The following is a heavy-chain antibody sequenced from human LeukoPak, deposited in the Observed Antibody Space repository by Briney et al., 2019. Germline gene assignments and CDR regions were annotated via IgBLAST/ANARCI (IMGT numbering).Heavy chain of an antibody. CDR3: AREWPDYYGSGSYYPLPPDY. CDR2: INPKSGGT. Sequence: ASVKVSCKASGYTFTAYYLQWVRLAPGQGLEWMGWINPKSGGTEYAQRFQGRVTMTRDTSTSTAYMELSRLRSDDTAVYYCAREWPDYYGSGSYYPLPPDYWGQGTLVTVSS. D-gene: IGHD3-10*01. V-gene: IGHV1-2*02. CDR1: GYTFTAYY. J-gene: IGHJ4*02.